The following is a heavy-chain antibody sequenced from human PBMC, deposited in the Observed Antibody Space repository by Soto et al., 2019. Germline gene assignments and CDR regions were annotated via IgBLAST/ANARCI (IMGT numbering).Heavy chain of an antibody. V-gene: IGHV5-51*01. CDR1: GYSFTSYW. D-gene: IGHD6-13*01. Sequence: PXESLKISCKGSGYSFTSYWIGWVRQMPGKGLEWMGIIYPGDSDTRYSPSFQGQVTISADKSISTAYLQWSSLKASDTAIYYCARTAAAGKYYYGVDVWGQGTTVTVSS. CDR3: ARTAAAGKYYYGVDV. CDR2: IYPGDSDT. J-gene: IGHJ6*02.